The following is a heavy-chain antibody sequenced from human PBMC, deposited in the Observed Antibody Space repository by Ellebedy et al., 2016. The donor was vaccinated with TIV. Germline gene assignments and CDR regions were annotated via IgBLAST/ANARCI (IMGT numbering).Heavy chain of an antibody. Sequence: GESLKISCAASGFTFSSYGMNWVRQAPGKGPEWVSYISTSGSDTLYTGSVKGRFTISRDNAKNSLYLQMNRLRAEDTAVYYCARISGDTHKWVDPWGQGTLVSVSS. CDR3: ARISGDTHKWVDP. V-gene: IGHV3-21*05. D-gene: IGHD2-21*01. J-gene: IGHJ5*02. CDR1: GFTFSSYG. CDR2: ISTSGSDT.